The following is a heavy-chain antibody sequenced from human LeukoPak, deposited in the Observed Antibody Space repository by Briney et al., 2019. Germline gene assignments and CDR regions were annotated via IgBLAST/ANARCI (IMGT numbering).Heavy chain of an antibody. J-gene: IGHJ4*02. CDR1: GFNFDAYA. V-gene: IGHV3-49*04. Sequence: SLRVSCSASGFNFDAYAMSWVRQAPGKGPEWVGLISRQAYGAATNYAPFVQDRFTISRDDSRSIVHLQLDSLRTDDTAVYFCTRVNYYDSGSLYYGYFDYWGQGALVTVSS. CDR3: TRVNYYDSGSLYYGYFDY. D-gene: IGHD3-22*01. CDR2: ISRQAYGAAT.